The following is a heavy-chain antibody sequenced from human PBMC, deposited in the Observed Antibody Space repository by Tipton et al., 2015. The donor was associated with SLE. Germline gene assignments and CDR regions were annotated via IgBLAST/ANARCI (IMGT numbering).Heavy chain of an antibody. D-gene: IGHD2-21*01. CDR2: LYYDGTT. J-gene: IGHJ5*02. Sequence: GLVKPSETLSLTCTVSGGSISSYYWSWIRQPPGKGLEWIGYLYYDGTTDSNPSLKSRVTVSVDTSKNQFSLKLSSVTAADTAVYYCARGVFPGDWFDPWGQGTLVTVSS. CDR3: ARGVFPGDWFDP. V-gene: IGHV4-59*01. CDR1: GGSISSYY.